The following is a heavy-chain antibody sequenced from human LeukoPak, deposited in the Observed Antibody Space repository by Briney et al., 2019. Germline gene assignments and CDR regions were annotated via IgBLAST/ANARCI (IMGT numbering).Heavy chain of an antibody. D-gene: IGHD5-12*01. Sequence: ASVKVSCKVSGYTLTELSMHWVRQAPGKGLEWMGGFDPEDGETIYAQKFQGRVTVTEDTSTDTAYMELSSLRSEDTAVYYCATVPRYSGYDSVDYWGQGTLVTVSS. V-gene: IGHV1-24*01. CDR3: ATVPRYSGYDSVDY. CDR1: GYTLTELS. CDR2: FDPEDGET. J-gene: IGHJ4*02.